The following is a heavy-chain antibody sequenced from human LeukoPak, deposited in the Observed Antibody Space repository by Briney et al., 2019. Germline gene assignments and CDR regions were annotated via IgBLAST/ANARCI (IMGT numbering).Heavy chain of an antibody. J-gene: IGHJ5*02. Sequence: SETLSLTCTVSGGSISSYYWSWIRQPPGKGLEWIGYIYYSGSTNYNPSLKSRVTISVDTSKNQFSLKLSPVTAADTAVYYCARGLGATVGWFDPWGQGTLATVSS. CDR1: GGSISSYY. D-gene: IGHD1-26*01. V-gene: IGHV4-59*01. CDR2: IYYSGST. CDR3: ARGLGATVGWFDP.